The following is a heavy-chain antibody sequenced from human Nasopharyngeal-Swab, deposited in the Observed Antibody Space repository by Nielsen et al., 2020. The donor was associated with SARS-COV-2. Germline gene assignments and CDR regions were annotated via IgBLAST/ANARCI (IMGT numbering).Heavy chain of an antibody. Sequence: SETLSPTCALYGGFLSGFYWSWISQPPGKGLEWIGETNHSGSTNYNPSLKSRVTISVDTSKNQFSLKLSSVTAADTAVYYCASMTTVDLLAFDIWGQGTMVTVSS. CDR2: TNHSGST. V-gene: IGHV4-34*01. CDR1: GGFLSGFY. J-gene: IGHJ3*02. CDR3: ASMTTVDLLAFDI. D-gene: IGHD4-23*01.